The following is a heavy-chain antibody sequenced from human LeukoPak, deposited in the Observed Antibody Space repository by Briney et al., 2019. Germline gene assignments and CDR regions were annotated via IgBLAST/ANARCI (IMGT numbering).Heavy chain of an antibody. D-gene: IGHD4-23*01. V-gene: IGHV3-30*18. CDR2: MSYDGSNK. J-gene: IGHJ6*04. CDR1: GFTFSTYG. CDR3: AKEITPYYFYGMDA. Sequence: GGSLRLSCAASGFTFSTYGMHWVRQAPGKGLEWVAVMSYDGSNKYYADSVKGRFTISRDNSKSTLYLQMNSLRAEDTAVYYCAKEITPYYFYGMDAWGKGTTVTVSS.